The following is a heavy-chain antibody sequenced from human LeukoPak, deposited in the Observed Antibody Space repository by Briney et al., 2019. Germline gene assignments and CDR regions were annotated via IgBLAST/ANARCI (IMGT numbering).Heavy chain of an antibody. CDR3: ARVRYCSSASCYSKSAFDI. D-gene: IGHD2-2*01. Sequence: SETLSLTCAVYGGSFSGYYWSWIRQPPGKGLEWIGEINHSGSTNYNPSLKSRVTISVDTSKNQFSLKLSSVTAADTAVYYCARVRYCSSASCYSKSAFDIWGQGTMITVSS. J-gene: IGHJ3*02. CDR2: INHSGST. V-gene: IGHV4-34*01. CDR1: GGSFSGYY.